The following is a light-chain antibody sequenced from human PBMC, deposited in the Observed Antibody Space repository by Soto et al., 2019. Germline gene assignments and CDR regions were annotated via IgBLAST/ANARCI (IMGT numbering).Light chain of an antibody. CDR2: KAS. CDR1: QSISSY. CDR3: QHYNSYPWT. Sequence: DIQMTQSPSSLSASVRDRVTITCRASQSISSYLNWYQQKPGKAPKLLIYKASSLESGVPSRFSGSGSGTEFTLTISSLQPDDFATYYCQHYNSYPWTFGQGTKVDIK. V-gene: IGKV1-5*03. J-gene: IGKJ1*01.